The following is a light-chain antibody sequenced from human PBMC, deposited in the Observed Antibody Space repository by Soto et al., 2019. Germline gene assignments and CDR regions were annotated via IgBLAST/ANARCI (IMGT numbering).Light chain of an antibody. CDR2: GVT. CDR3: SSYTSGSSHYV. Sequence: QSALTQPPSASGSPGQSVTISCTGTSSDVGGYDFVSWYQLHPGKAPKLIIYGVTNRPSGVSNRFSGSKSGNTASLTISGLQTEDEADYHCSSYTSGSSHYVFGTGTKLTVL. V-gene: IGLV2-14*03. J-gene: IGLJ1*01. CDR1: SSDVGGYDF.